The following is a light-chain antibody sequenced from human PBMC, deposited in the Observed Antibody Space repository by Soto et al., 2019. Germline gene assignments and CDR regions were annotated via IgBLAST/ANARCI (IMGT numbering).Light chain of an antibody. CDR2: DAS. V-gene: IGKV3-11*01. J-gene: IGKJ5*01. CDR1: QSVSSY. CDR3: QQRSNWPPIT. Sequence: EIVMTQSPATLSVSPGERANLSCRASQSVSSYLAWYQQKPGQAPRLLIYDASNRATGIPARFSGGGSGTDFTLTIDNLEPEDFAIYYCQQRSNWPPITFGQGTRLEIK.